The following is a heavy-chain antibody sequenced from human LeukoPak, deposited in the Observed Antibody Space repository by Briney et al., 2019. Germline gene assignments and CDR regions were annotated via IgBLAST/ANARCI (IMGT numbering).Heavy chain of an antibody. J-gene: IGHJ4*02. Sequence: PSETLCLTCTVSGVSISSSSYYWGRIRQPPGKGLEWIGSIYYSGSTYYNPSLKRPVTISVDTSKNQFSLKRGSVAAADTAVYYWARPAHGDFDYWGQGTLVTVSS. CDR2: IYYSGST. CDR1: GVSISSSSYY. V-gene: IGHV4-39*01. CDR3: ARPAHGDFDY.